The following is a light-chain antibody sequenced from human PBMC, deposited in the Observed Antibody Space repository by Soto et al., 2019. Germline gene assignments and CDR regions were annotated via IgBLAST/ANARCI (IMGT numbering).Light chain of an antibody. CDR2: GAS. Sequence: EIVLTQSPGTLSLSPGERATLSCRASQSVSSSYLAWYQQKPGQAPRLLIYGASSRATGIPDRFSGSGSGTDFTLTISRLEPEDFAVYYCQQYGSSPFCPGTKVDIK. CDR3: QQYGSSP. V-gene: IGKV3-20*01. J-gene: IGKJ3*01. CDR1: QSVSSSY.